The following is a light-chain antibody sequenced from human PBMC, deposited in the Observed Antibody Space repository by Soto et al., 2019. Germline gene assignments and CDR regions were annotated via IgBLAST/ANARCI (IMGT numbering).Light chain of an antibody. V-gene: IGKV2-28*01. J-gene: IGKJ4*02. CDR3: MQALQTPIT. CDR2: LGS. CDR1: QSLLHSDGYNY. Sequence: DVVMTQTPLSLPVTPGEPASISCRSSQSLLHSDGYNYLDWFLQRPGQSPQLLIYLGSNRASGVPDRFSGRGSGTDFTLRISRVEAEDVGVYYCMQALQTPITFGGGTTVEIK.